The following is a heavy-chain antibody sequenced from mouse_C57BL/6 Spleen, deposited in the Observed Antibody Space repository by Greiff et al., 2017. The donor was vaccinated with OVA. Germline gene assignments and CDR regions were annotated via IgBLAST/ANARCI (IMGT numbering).Heavy chain of an antibody. V-gene: IGHV5-4*01. J-gene: IGHJ2*01. CDR2: ISDGGSYT. D-gene: IGHD1-1*01. Sequence: VQLKESGGGLVKPGGSLKLSCAASGFTFSSYAMSWVRQTPEKRLEWVATISDGGSYTYYPDNVKGRFTISRDNAKNNLYLQMSHLKSEDTAMYYCARDDGSYYFDYWGQGTTLTVSS. CDR1: GFTFSSYA. CDR3: ARDDGSYYFDY.